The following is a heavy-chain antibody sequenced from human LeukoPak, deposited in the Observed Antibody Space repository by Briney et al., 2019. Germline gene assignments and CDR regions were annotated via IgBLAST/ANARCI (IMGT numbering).Heavy chain of an antibody. D-gene: IGHD2-2*02. CDR2: IYTSGST. Sequence: PSETLSLTCTVSGGSISSYYWSWIRQPAGKGLEWIGRIYTSGSTNYNPSLKSRVTMSVDTSKNQFSLQLSSVTAADTAVYYCVSEDIVVVPAAIQAGYSSSWYHLASDYWGQGTLVTVSS. J-gene: IGHJ4*02. CDR3: VSEDIVVVPAAIQAGYSSSWYHLASDY. V-gene: IGHV4-4*07. CDR1: GGSISSYY.